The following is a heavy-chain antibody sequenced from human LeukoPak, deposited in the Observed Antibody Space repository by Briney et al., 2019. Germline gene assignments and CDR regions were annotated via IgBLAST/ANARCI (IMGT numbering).Heavy chain of an antibody. CDR2: ISSGGSTI. Sequence: PGGSLRLSCAASGFTFSDYSINWVRQAPGKGLEWVAYISSGGSTIYYADSVRGRFTISRDSARNSLYLQMNSLRDEDTAVCYCARDETGVGSGGIDFWGQGTLVTVSS. V-gene: IGHV3-48*02. D-gene: IGHD2-8*02. J-gene: IGHJ4*02. CDR3: ARDETGVGSGGIDF. CDR1: GFTFSDYS.